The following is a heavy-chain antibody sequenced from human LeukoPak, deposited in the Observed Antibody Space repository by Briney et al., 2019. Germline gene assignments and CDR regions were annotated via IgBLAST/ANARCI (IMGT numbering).Heavy chain of an antibody. CDR1: GFTFSSYW. CDR3: ARVEGRFLEWLLYGAFDY. V-gene: IGHV3-7*01. Sequence: SGGSLRLSCAASGFTFSSYWMSWVRQAPGKGLEWVANIKQDGSEKYYVDSVKGRFTISRDNAKYSLYLQMNSLRAEDTAVYYCARVEGRFLEWLLYGAFDYWGQGALVTVSS. D-gene: IGHD3-3*01. J-gene: IGHJ4*02. CDR2: IKQDGSEK.